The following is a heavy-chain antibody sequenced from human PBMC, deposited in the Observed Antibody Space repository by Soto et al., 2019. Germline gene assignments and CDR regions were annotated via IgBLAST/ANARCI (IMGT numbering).Heavy chain of an antibody. Sequence: QVQLVQSGAEVKKPGSSVKVSCKASGGTFSSYAISWVRQAPGQGLEWMGGIIPIFGTANYAQKFQGRVTITADESTSTAYVELSSLRSEDTAVYYCAREAYYYDSSGYYDDYWGQGTLVTVSS. D-gene: IGHD3-22*01. V-gene: IGHV1-69*12. J-gene: IGHJ4*02. CDR2: IIPIFGTA. CDR1: GGTFSSYA. CDR3: AREAYYYDSSGYYDDY.